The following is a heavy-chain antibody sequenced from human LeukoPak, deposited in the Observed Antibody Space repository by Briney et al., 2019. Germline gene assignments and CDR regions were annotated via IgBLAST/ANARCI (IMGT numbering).Heavy chain of an antibody. Sequence: PGGSLRLSCAASGFTFSGYDMSWVRQAPGKGLEWVSGISGSGGSTYYADSVKGRFTISRDNSKNTLFLQMNSLRAEDTAIYYCAKDKAGATVDDAFDIWGQGTMVTVSS. D-gene: IGHD1-26*01. CDR1: GFTFSGYD. J-gene: IGHJ3*02. V-gene: IGHV3-23*01. CDR2: ISGSGGST. CDR3: AKDKAGATVDDAFDI.